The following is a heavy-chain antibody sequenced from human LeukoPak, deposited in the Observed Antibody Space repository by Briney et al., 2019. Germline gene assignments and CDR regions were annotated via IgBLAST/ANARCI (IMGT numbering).Heavy chain of an antibody. CDR1: GYSISSGYY. D-gene: IGHD6-13*01. CDR2: SGST. V-gene: IGHV4-38-2*02. CDR3: ARRIAAAGFDY. Sequence: SETLSLTCTVSGYSISSGYYWGWIRQPPGKGLEWIGSGSTYYNPSLKSRVTISVDTSKNQFSLKLSSVTAADTAVYYCARRIAAAGFDYWGQGTLVTVSS. J-gene: IGHJ4*02.